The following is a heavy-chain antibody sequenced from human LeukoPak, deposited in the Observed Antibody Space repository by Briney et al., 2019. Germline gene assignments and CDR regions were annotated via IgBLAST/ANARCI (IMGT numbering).Heavy chain of an antibody. Sequence: KTSETLSLTCTVSGGSISSSSYYWGWIRQPPGKGLEWTGSIYYSGSTYYNPSLKSRVTISVDTSKNQFSLKLSSVTAADTAVYYCARLARPGGYQYYFDYWGQGTLVTVSS. J-gene: IGHJ4*02. V-gene: IGHV4-39*01. CDR1: GGSISSSSYY. CDR3: ARLARPGGYQYYFDY. D-gene: IGHD6-6*01. CDR2: IYYSGST.